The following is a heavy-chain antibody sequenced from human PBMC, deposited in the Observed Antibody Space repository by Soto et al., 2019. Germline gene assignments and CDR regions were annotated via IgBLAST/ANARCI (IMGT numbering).Heavy chain of an antibody. CDR2: MNPNSGNT. Sequence: ASVKVSCKASGYTFTSYDINWVRQATGQGLEWMGWMNPNSGNTGYAQKFQGRVTMTRNTFISTAYMELSSLRSEDTAVYYCARLQPYCSGGSCYSKTPFDYWGQGTLVTVSS. J-gene: IGHJ4*02. CDR3: ARLQPYCSGGSCYSKTPFDY. D-gene: IGHD2-15*01. CDR1: GYTFTSYD. V-gene: IGHV1-8*01.